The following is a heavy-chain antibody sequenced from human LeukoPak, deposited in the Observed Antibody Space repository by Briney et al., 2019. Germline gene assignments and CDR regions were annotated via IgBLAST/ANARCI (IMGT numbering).Heavy chain of an antibody. Sequence: AGGSLRLSCAASGFTFSSYGMHWVRQAPGKGLEWVSFIRYDGSNKYYADSVKGRFTISRDNSKNTLYLQMNSLRAKDTAVYYCAEDDTYYYGSGSYYLYFDYWGQGTLVTVSS. J-gene: IGHJ4*02. D-gene: IGHD3-10*01. CDR1: GFTFSSYG. CDR2: IRYDGSNK. V-gene: IGHV3-30*02. CDR3: AEDDTYYYGSGSYYLYFDY.